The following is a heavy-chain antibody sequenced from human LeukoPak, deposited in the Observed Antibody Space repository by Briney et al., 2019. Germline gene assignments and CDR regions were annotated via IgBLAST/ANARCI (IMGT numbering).Heavy chain of an antibody. Sequence: PGGSLRLSCAASGLTFGDYYMSWIRQAPGKGLEWVSYISSSGAAIYYADSVKGRFTISRDNAQNSLYLQMDSLRAEDTALYYCVRVGNRDQDYYCYMDVWGRGTTVTVSS. CDR1: GLTFGDYY. V-gene: IGHV3-11*01. CDR3: VRVGNRDQDYYCYMDV. J-gene: IGHJ6*03. D-gene: IGHD5-24*01. CDR2: ISSSGAAI.